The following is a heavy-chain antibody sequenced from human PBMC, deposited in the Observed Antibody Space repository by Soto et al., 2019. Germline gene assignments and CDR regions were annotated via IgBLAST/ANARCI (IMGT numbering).Heavy chain of an antibody. J-gene: IGHJ4*02. CDR1: GASISRCGYY. D-gene: IGHD2-21*01. CDR2: ISYRGTT. CDR3: AREGSGDFVDY. V-gene: IGHV4-31*03. Sequence: QVQLQESGPGLVKPSQTLSLTCTVSGASISRCGYYWSWIRQQPGKGLEWMGYISYRGTTYYNPSLKSRVTISVDTSGNQFSLNLSFVSVADTAVSSSAREGSGDFVDYWRQRNLVNVSS.